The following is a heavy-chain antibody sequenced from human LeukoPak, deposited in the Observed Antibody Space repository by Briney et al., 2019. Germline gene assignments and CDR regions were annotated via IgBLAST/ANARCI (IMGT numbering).Heavy chain of an antibody. V-gene: IGHV1-46*01. CDR3: ARYSYYDSSGSVDY. CDR1: GYTFTSHY. D-gene: IGHD3-22*01. J-gene: IGHJ4*02. CDR2: INPSGGST. Sequence: ASVKVSCKASGYTFTSHYMHWVRQAPGQGLEWMGRINPSGGSTTYAQRFQGRVTMTRDTSTSTVYMELSSLRSEDTAVYFCARYSYYDSSGSVDYWGQGTLVTVSS.